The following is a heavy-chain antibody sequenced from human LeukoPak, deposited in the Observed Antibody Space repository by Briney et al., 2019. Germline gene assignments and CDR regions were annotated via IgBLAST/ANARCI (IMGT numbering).Heavy chain of an antibody. D-gene: IGHD5-12*01. V-gene: IGHV3-11*01. CDR3: ARDLGGYSGYNENWFDP. CDR1: GFTFSDYY. Sequence: PGGPLRLSCAASGFTFSDYYMSWIRQAPGKGLEWVSYISSSGSTIYYADSVRGRFTISRDNAKNSLYLQMNSLRAEDTAVYYCARDLGGYSGYNENWFDPWGQGTLVTVSS. J-gene: IGHJ5*02. CDR2: ISSSGSTI.